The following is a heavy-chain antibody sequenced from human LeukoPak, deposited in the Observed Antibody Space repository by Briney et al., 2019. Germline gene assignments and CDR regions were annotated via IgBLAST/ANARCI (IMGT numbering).Heavy chain of an antibody. J-gene: IGHJ4*02. Sequence: GGSLRLSCAASGFTFSSYALSWVRQAPGKGLEWVSAISGSGGSTYYADSAKGRFTISRDNSKNTLYLQMNSLRAEDTSVYYCAKDIGSGWLDQIFDYWGQGTLVTVSS. CDR2: ISGSGGST. D-gene: IGHD6-19*01. CDR1: GFTFSSYA. CDR3: AKDIGSGWLDQIFDY. V-gene: IGHV3-23*01.